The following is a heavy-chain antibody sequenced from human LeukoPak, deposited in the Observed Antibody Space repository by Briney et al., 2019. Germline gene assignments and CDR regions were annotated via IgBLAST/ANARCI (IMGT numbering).Heavy chain of an antibody. CDR2: IYYSGST. J-gene: IGHJ4*02. V-gene: IGHV4-59*01. D-gene: IGHD3-22*01. CDR3: ARADYYYDSSGYTYLFDY. Sequence: SETLSLTCTVSGGSISSYYWSWIRQPPGKGLEWIGYIYYSGSTNYNPSLKSRVTISVDTSKNQFSLKLSSVTAADTAVYYCARADYYYDSSGYTYLFDYWGQGILVTVSS. CDR1: GGSISSYY.